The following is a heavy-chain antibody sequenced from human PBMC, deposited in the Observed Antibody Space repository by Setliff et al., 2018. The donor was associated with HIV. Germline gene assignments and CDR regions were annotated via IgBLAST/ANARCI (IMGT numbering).Heavy chain of an antibody. V-gene: IGHV1-24*01. Sequence: VASVKVSCKVSGYSLTDLSIHWVRQAPGKGLEWMGGFDPEDGETFYAQKLQGRVTMTEDTSTDTAYMELSSLRSEDTAMYYCATIRAYYYDSSGQEYFQYWGHGTLVTVSS. CDR3: ATIRAYYYDSSGQEYFQY. J-gene: IGHJ1*01. D-gene: IGHD3-22*01. CDR1: GYSLTDLS. CDR2: FDPEDGET.